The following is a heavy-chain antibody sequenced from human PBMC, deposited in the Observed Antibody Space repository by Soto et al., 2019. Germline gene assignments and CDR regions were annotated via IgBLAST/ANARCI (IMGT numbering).Heavy chain of an antibody. CDR2: INSDGSST. V-gene: IGHV3-74*01. CDR3: ARALETYYYDSSGYYPIEYFQH. CDR1: GFTFSSYW. D-gene: IGHD3-22*01. Sequence: GGSLRLSCAASGFTFSSYWMHWVRQAPGKGLVWVSRINSDGSSTSYADSVKGRFTISRDNAKNTLYLQMNSLRAEDTFVYYCARALETYYYDSSGYYPIEYFQHWGQGT. J-gene: IGHJ1*01.